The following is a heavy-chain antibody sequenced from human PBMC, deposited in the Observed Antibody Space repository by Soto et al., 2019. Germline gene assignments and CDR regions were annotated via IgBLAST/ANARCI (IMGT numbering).Heavy chain of an antibody. V-gene: IGHV1-3*01. CDR3: ARGGGMGQLAYYYYGMDV. Sequence: QVQLVQSGAEVKKPGASVKVSCKASGYTFTSYAMHWVRQAPGQRLEWMGWINAGNGNTKYSQKFQGRVTITRDTSASKAYMELESLRSEDTAVYSCARGGGMGQLAYYYYGMDVWGQGTTVTVSS. CDR2: INAGNGNT. D-gene: IGHD6-6*01. J-gene: IGHJ6*02. CDR1: GYTFTSYA.